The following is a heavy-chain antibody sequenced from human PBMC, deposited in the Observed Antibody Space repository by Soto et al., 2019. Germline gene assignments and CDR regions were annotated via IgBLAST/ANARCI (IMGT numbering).Heavy chain of an antibody. CDR3: ASDRYYDFWSGTTPYYMDV. Sequence: GGSLRLSCAASGFTFSSYSMNWVRQAPGKGLEWVSYISSSSSTIYYADSVKGRFTISRDNAKNSLYLQMNSLRAEDTAVYYCASDRYYDFWSGTTPYYMDVWGKGTTVTVSS. CDR2: ISSSSSTI. V-gene: IGHV3-48*01. D-gene: IGHD3-3*01. J-gene: IGHJ6*03. CDR1: GFTFSSYS.